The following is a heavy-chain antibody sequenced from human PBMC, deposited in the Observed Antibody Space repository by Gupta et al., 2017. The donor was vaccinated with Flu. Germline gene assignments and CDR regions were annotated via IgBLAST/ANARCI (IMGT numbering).Heavy chain of an antibody. CDR3: GRDGDAVGASYFEY. D-gene: IGHD1-26*01. V-gene: IGHV1-2*02. CDR2: INPNSGGT. Sequence: QVQLVQSGAEVKKPGASVRVSCKTSGYTFTSYYIHWVRQAPGQGLEWMGWINPNSGGTKYAQKFQGRVTMTRDTSISTSYLELSRLRSDDTAVYYCGRDGDAVGASYFEYWGQGNLVTVSS. CDR1: GYTFTSYY. J-gene: IGHJ4*02.